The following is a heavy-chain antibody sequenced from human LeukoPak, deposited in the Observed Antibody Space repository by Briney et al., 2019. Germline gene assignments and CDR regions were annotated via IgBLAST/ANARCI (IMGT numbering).Heavy chain of an antibody. V-gene: IGHV3-23*01. CDR2: IRGSGGST. J-gene: IGHJ4*02. CDR3: AKVDGGVDY. Sequence: GGSLRLSCAASGFTFSSYAMSWVRQAPGKGLEWVSTIRGSGGSTYYAGSVKGRFTISRDNSKNTLYLQMNSLRAEDTAVYYCAKVDGGVDYWGQGTLVTVSS. CDR1: GFTFSSYA. D-gene: IGHD3-10*01.